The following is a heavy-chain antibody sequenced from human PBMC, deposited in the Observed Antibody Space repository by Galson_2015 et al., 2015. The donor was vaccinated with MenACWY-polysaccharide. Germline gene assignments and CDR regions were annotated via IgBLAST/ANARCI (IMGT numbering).Heavy chain of an antibody. Sequence: SLKLSCEASGYRFSNSGMHWVRQAPGKGLEWVAVIQYDDSNKEYADSVKGRFTISRDNSTNTVFLEMNTLGVEDTAVYYCAREGSRIVFHAFDIWGQGTMVTVSS. CDR2: IQYDDSNK. CDR3: AREGSRIVFHAFDI. CDR1: GYRFSNSG. D-gene: IGHD2-2*01. J-gene: IGHJ3*02. V-gene: IGHV3-33*02.